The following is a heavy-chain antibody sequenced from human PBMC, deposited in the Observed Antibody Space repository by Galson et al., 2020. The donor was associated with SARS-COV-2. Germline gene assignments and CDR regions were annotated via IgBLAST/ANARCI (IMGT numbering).Heavy chain of an antibody. D-gene: IGHD6-13*01. CDR1: GGSISSYY. Sequence: SETLSLTCTVSGGSISSYYWSWIRQPPGKGLEWIGYIYYSGSTNYNPSLKSRATISVDTSKNQFSLKLSSVTAADTAGYYCAALAGSCSRWYWGQGYYYGMDVGGQGTTVTVSS. J-gene: IGHJ6*02. V-gene: IGHV4-59*13. CDR2: IYYSGST. CDR3: AALAGSCSRWYWGQGYYYGMDV.